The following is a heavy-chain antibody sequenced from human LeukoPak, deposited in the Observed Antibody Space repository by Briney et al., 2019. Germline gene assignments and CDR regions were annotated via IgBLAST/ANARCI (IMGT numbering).Heavy chain of an antibody. CDR1: RITFSYFG. CDR3: AKGFTSYGYNGYFDY. D-gene: IGHD5-18*01. V-gene: IGHV3-30*02. J-gene: IGHJ4*02. CDR2: IRYDGSNQ. Sequence: GGSLRLSCAASRITFSYFGMHWVRQAPGKGLEWVAFIRYDGSNQYYADSVKGRFTISRDNSKNTLYLQMNSLRAEDTAVYYCAKGFTSYGYNGYFDYWGQGTLVTVSS.